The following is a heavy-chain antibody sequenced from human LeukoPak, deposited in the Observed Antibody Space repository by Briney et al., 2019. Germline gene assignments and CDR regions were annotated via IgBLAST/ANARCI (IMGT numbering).Heavy chain of an antibody. CDR1: GFTVRSSY. Sequence: PGGSLRLSCAASGFTVRSSYMSWVRQAPGKGLEWVSVIYSGGSPDYADSAKGRFTISSDNSKNTLYLQMNSLRVEDTAVYHCARVAAKTVDYWGQGTLVTVSS. J-gene: IGHJ4*02. CDR3: ARVAAKTVDY. CDR2: IYSGGSP. V-gene: IGHV3-53*01. D-gene: IGHD2-15*01.